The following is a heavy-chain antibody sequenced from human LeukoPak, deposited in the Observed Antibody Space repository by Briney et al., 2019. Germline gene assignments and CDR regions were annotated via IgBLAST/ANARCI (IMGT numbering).Heavy chain of an antibody. CDR2: IYYSGST. CDR1: GGSISSSSYY. D-gene: IGHD4-17*01. J-gene: IGHJ4*02. CDR3: ARGIESYGDYGY. Sequence: SETLSLTCTVSGGSISSSSYYWGWIRQLPGKGLEWIGSIYYSGSTYYNPSLKSRVTISIDTSKNQFSLKLSSLTAADTAIYYCARGIESYGDYGYWGQGILVTVSS. V-gene: IGHV4-39*07.